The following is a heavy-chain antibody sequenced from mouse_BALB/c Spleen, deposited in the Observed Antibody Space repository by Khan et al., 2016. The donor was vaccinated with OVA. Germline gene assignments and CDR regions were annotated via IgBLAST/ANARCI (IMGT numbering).Heavy chain of an antibody. V-gene: IGHV2-9*02. D-gene: IGHD2-4*01. CDR3: ARAWVISTDSFDD. CDR1: GFSLTTYG. Sequence: VQLVESGPGLVAPSQSLSITCTVSGFSLTTYGVHWVRQPPGNGLEWLGIIWAGGSTNYNSALMSRLTITKDNSKSQVFLKRNSLQTDDTAMYYCARAWVISTDSFDDWGQGTPLTVSS. J-gene: IGHJ2*01. CDR2: IWAGGST.